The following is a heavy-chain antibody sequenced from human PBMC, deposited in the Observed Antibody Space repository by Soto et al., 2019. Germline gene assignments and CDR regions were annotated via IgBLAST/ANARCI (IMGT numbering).Heavy chain of an antibody. J-gene: IGHJ6*02. D-gene: IGHD6-13*01. CDR3: ARDQAEAAEGGIYYYYGMDV. V-gene: IGHV3-33*01. Sequence: GGSLRLSCAASGFTFSSYGMHWVRQAPGKGLEWVAVIWYDGSNKYYADSVKGRFTISRDNSKNTLYLQMNSLRAEDTAVYYCARDQAEAAEGGIYYYYGMDVWGQGTTVTVSS. CDR1: GFTFSSYG. CDR2: IWYDGSNK.